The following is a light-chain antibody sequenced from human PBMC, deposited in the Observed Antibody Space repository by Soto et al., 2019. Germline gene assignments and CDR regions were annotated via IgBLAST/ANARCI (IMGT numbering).Light chain of an antibody. J-gene: IGKJ1*01. CDR3: HHYDKLPWT. Sequence: QLTQSPSSLSSSVGDRVTITCQASQDISNYLTWYQQKQGKTPRLLIYDASDLETGVPSRFSGSGSGTDFTFTISRLQPEEIATYYCHHYDKLPWTFGQGTKVEIK. CDR2: DAS. CDR1: QDISNY. V-gene: IGKV1-33*01.